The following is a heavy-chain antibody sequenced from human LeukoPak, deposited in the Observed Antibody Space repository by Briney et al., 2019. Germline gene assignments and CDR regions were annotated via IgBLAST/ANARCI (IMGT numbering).Heavy chain of an antibody. CDR1: GFTFSSYG. V-gene: IGHV3-33*06. CDR2: IWYDGSNK. CDR3: AKDLFSSGWALESHNWFYP. D-gene: IGHD6-19*01. J-gene: IGHJ5*02. Sequence: GGSLRLSCAAAGFTFSSYGMHWVRQAPGKGLEWVAVIWYDGSNKYYADSVKGRFTISRDNSKNTLYLQMNSLRAEDTAVYYCAKDLFSSGWALESHNWFYPWGQGTLVTFSS.